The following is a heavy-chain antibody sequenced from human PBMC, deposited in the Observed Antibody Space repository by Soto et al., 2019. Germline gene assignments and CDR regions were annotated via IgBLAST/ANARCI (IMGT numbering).Heavy chain of an antibody. CDR2: IYPGDSDT. CDR3: AXYMDTAMLPRGMHV. Sequence: GESLKISCKGSGYSFTSYWIGWVRQMPGKGLEWMGIIYPGDSDTRYSPSFQGQVTISADKSISTAYLQWSSLKASDTAMYYCAXYMDTAMLPRGMHVPGQGTTVTVSS. D-gene: IGHD5-18*01. V-gene: IGHV5-51*01. CDR1: GYSFTSYW. J-gene: IGHJ6*02.